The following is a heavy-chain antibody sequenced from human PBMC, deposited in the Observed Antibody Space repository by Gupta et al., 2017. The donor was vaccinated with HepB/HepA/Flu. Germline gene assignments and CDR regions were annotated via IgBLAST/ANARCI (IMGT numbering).Heavy chain of an antibody. V-gene: IGHV3-7*01. CDR1: GFTFSSYW. D-gene: IGHD3-10*01. Sequence: EVQLVESGGGVVQPGGSLRLSCAASGFTFSSYWMSWVRQAPGQGPEWVANIKQDGSERYYVDSVKGRFTISRDNAKNSLYLQMNSLRAEDTAVYYCARRNGGGYYGSGSYYNGVLHWYFDLWGRGTLVTVSS. CDR3: ARRNGGGYYGSGSYYNGVLHWYFDL. CDR2: IKQDGSER. J-gene: IGHJ2*01.